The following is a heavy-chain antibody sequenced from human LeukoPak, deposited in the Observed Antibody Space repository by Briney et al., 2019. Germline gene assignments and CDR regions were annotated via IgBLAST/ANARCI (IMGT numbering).Heavy chain of an antibody. J-gene: IGHJ4*02. D-gene: IGHD3-3*02. CDR2: IYYSGST. CDR1: GGSISSYY. V-gene: IGHV4-59*01. CDR3: ARDSIHSLDY. Sequence: PSETLSLTCTVSGGSISSYYWSWIRQPPGKGLEWIGYIYYSGSTNYNPSLKSRVTISVDTSKNQFSLKLSSVTAADTAVYYCARDSIHSLDYWGQGTLVTVSS.